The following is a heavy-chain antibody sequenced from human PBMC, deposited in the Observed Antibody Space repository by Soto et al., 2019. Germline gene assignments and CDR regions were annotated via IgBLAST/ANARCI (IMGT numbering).Heavy chain of an antibody. J-gene: IGHJ5*02. CDR1: GGTFSSYT. V-gene: IGHV1-69*02. D-gene: IGHD3-22*01. CDR3: ARRLTYDHNWFDP. Sequence: QVPLVQSGAEVKKPGSSVKVSCKASGGTFSSYTISWVRQAPGQGLEWMGRIIPILGIANYAQKFQGRVTITADKSTSTAYMELSSLRSEDTAVYYCARRLTYDHNWFDPWGQGTLVTVSS. CDR2: IIPILGIA.